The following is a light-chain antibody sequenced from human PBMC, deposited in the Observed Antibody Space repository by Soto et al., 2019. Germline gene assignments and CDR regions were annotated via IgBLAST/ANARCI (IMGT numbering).Light chain of an antibody. J-gene: IGKJ5*01. CDR3: QQRRSWPPTIT. CDR2: DAS. Sequence: GERAPLSGLSSQSVSTYLAWYQQRPGQAPRLLIYDASYRATDIPPRFSGSGSGTDFALTISSLEPEDFAVYYCQQRRSWPPTITFGQGTRLEI. V-gene: IGKV3-11*01. CDR1: QSVSTY.